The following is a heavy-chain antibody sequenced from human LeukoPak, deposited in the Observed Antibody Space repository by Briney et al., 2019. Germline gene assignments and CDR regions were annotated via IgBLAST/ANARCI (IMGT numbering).Heavy chain of an antibody. CDR2: IYTSGST. J-gene: IGHJ6*03. V-gene: IGHV4-4*09. D-gene: IGHD6-6*01. Sequence: SETLSLTCTVSGGSISGYYWSWIRQPPGKGLEGIGYIYTSGSTNYNPSLKSRVTISVDTSKNQFSLKLSSVTAADTAVYYCARGVAARSYYYYYMDVWGKGTTVTVSS. CDR1: GGSISGYY. CDR3: ARGVAARSYYYYYMDV.